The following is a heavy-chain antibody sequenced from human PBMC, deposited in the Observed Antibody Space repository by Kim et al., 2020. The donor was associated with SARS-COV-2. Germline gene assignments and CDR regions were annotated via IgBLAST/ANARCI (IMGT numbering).Heavy chain of an antibody. CDR1: GYTFTSYD. Sequence: ASVKVSCKASGYTFTSYDINWVRQATGQGLEWMGWMNPNSGNTGYAQKFQGRVTMTRNTSISTAYMELSSLRSEDTAVYYCARAVNVWTVPAAEVWGQGTLVTVSS. V-gene: IGHV1-8*01. CDR2: MNPNSGNT. CDR3: ARAVNVWTVPAAEV. J-gene: IGHJ4*02. D-gene: IGHD2-2*01.